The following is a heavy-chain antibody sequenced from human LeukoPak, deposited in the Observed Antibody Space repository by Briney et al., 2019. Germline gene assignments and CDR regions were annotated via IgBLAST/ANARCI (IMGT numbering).Heavy chain of an antibody. CDR2: IIPIFGTA. V-gene: IGHV1-69*13. Sequence: GASVKVSCKASGGTFSSYAISWVRQAPGQGLEWMGGIIPIFGTANHAQKFQGRVTITADESTSTAYMELSSLRSEDTAVYYCARGTTQENYYDSSGYSITFDYWGQGTLVTVSS. CDR1: GGTFSSYA. D-gene: IGHD3-22*01. J-gene: IGHJ4*02. CDR3: ARGTTQENYYDSSGYSITFDY.